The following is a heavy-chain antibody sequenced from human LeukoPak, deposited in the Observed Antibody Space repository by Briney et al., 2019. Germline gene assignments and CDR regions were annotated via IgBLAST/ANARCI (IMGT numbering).Heavy chain of an antibody. D-gene: IGHD2-2*01. CDR3: AKRIVVVPAASAFDI. V-gene: IGHV3-74*01. CDR2: INTDGSST. Sequence: PGGSLRLSCAASGFTFSNYWMHWVRQAPGKGLVWVSHINTDGSSTRYANSVKGRFTISRDNAKNTLYLQMNSLRAEDTAVYYCAKRIVVVPAASAFDIWGQGTMVTVSS. J-gene: IGHJ3*02. CDR1: GFTFSNYW.